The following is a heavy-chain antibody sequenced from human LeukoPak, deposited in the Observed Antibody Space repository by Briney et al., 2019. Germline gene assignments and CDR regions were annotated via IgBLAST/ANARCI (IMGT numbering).Heavy chain of an antibody. CDR2: INPNSGGT. Sequence: ASVKVSCKASGYTFTGYYMHWVRQAPGQGLEWMGWINPNSGGTNYAQKFQGRVTMTRGTPISTAYMELSRLRSDDTAVYYCARGGGPPYYCSSTSCSPRLHYFDYWGQGTLVTVSS. CDR1: GYTFTGYY. V-gene: IGHV1-2*02. CDR3: ARGGGPPYYCSSTSCSPRLHYFDY. D-gene: IGHD2-2*01. J-gene: IGHJ4*02.